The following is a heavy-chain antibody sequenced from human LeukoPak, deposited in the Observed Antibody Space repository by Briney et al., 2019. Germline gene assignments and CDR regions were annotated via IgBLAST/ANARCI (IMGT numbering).Heavy chain of an antibody. D-gene: IGHD6-13*01. CDR3: ARVRRGSWDY. CDR2: ISSSSTI. Sequence: GGSLRLSCAASGFTFSSYAMSWVRQAPGKGLEWVSYISSSSTIYYADSVKGRFTISRDNAKNSLYLQMNSLRAEDTAVYYCARVRRGSWDYWGQGTLVTVSS. V-gene: IGHV3-48*01. J-gene: IGHJ4*02. CDR1: GFTFSSYA.